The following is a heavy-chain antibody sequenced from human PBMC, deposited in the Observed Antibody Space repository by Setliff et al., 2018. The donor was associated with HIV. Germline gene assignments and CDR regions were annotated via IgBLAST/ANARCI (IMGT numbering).Heavy chain of an antibody. J-gene: IGHJ4*02. CDR3: AKLRHDFLIDS. Sequence: GGSLRLSCAANGITFSSYAMTWVRQAPGKGLNWVSSITASGGKTYYADSMKGRFTISRDNSENTLYLQMSIRRVDDTAVYYCAKLRHDFLIDSWGQGTLVTVSS. CDR1: GITFSSYA. V-gene: IGHV3-23*01. D-gene: IGHD3-3*01. CDR2: ITASGGKT.